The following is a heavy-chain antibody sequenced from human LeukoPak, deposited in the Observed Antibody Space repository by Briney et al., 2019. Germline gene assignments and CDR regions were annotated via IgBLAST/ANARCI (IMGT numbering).Heavy chain of an antibody. CDR1: GLTFSSYG. CDR3: AKGGLGSGWYYFDY. Sequence: GGSLRLSCAASGLTFSSYGMSWVRQAPGRGLEWVSAISTTGGTTYYADSVRGRFTISRDNSKNSLYLQMNSLRTEDTAFYYCAKGGLGSGWYYFDYWGQGTLVTVPS. V-gene: IGHV3-23*01. D-gene: IGHD6-19*01. J-gene: IGHJ4*02. CDR2: ISTTGGTT.